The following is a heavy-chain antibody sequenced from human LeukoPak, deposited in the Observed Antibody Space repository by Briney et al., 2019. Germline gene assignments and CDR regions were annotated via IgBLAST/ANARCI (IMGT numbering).Heavy chain of an antibody. V-gene: IGHV3-74*01. D-gene: IGHD6-13*01. CDR3: AAEYSSSWFGGLDY. CDR2: INSDGSST. CDR1: GFTFSSYW. J-gene: IGHJ4*02. Sequence: PGGSLRLSCVASGFTFSSYWMHWVRQAPGKGLVWVSRINSDGSSTNYADSVKGRFTISRDNAKNTLSLQMNSLRAEDTAVYYCAAEYSSSWFGGLDYWGQGTLVTVSS.